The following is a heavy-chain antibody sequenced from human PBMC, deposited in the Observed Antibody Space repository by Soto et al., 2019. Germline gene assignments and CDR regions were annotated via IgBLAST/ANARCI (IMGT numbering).Heavy chain of an antibody. CDR2: ISSYTGNTYYQHTANT. CDR3: ASKALAVGGLSYYGMDV. J-gene: IGHJ6*02. CDR1: GYNFTNYH. D-gene: IGHD6-19*01. V-gene: IGHV1-18*04. Sequence: AXSVKVSCKASGYNFTNYHIHWVRQAPGQGLEWMGWISSYTGNTYYQHTANTEYAQKFQGRVSLTTDTFTTTAYMELRGLRSDDTAVYYFASKALAVGGLSYYGMDVWGPGTTVNVSS.